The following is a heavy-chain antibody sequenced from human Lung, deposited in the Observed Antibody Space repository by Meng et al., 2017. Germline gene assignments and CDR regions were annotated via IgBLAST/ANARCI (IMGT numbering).Heavy chain of an antibody. CDR3: AKEAAMAS. J-gene: IGHJ5*02. CDR1: GFTFTAFS. Sequence: GQRMGSGGGLVQPGGSLRLSCAASGFTFTAFSMTWVRQAPGKGLEWVSTISSTGDSTFYPDSVKGRFIVSRDNSKNTLYLQMNSLRAEDTAIYYCAKEAAMASWGQGTLVTVSS. CDR2: ISSTGDST. V-gene: IGHV3-23*01. D-gene: IGHD5-18*01.